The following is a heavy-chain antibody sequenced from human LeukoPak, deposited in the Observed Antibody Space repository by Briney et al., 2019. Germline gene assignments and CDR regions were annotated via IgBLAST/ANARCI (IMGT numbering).Heavy chain of an antibody. Sequence: PSETLSLTCAVSGDSLSRYSWTWIPQPPGKGLECLGGFNPSGSPDYNPSLKSRATISVDTSKNQFSLRVASVTAADTAVYYCASVRHDPLEYYYYIDVWGKGTTVTVSS. CDR3: ASVRHDPLEYYYYIDV. CDR1: GDSLSRYS. V-gene: IGHV4-34*01. CDR2: FNPSGSP. J-gene: IGHJ6*03. D-gene: IGHD2/OR15-2a*01.